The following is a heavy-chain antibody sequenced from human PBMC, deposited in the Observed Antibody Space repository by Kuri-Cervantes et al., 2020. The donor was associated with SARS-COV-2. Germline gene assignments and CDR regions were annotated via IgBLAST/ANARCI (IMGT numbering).Heavy chain of an antibody. CDR3: ARQSMLSRSHEY. CDR2: IYYSGST. V-gene: IGHV4-39*07. J-gene: IGHJ4*02. D-gene: IGHD3-16*01. Sequence: GSLRLSCTVSGGSISSSSYYWGWIRQPPGKGLEWIGSIYYSGSTYYNPSLKSRVTISVDTSKNQFSLKLSSVTAADTAVYYCARQSMLSRSHEYWGQGTLVTGSS. CDR1: GGSISSSSYY.